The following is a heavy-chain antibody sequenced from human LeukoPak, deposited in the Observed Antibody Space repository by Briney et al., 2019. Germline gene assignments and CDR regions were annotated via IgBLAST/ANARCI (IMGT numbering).Heavy chain of an antibody. J-gene: IGHJ4*02. CDR1: AFTFSSEG. CDR2: IWYDGSNK. CDR3: ARAVDTAMGFVDY. V-gene: IGHV3-33*01. D-gene: IGHD5-18*01. Sequence: GRSLRRSCAASAFTFSSEGMHWVRQAPGKGLEWVAVIWYDGSNKYYADSVKRRFTISRDNSKKTLYLQMNSLRAADTAVYYCARAVDTAMGFVDYWGQGTLVTVSS.